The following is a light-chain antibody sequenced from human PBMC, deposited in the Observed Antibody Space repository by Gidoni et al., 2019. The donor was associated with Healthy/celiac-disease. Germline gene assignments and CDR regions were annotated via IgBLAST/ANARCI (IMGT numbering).Light chain of an antibody. Sequence: DFVMPLSPYSLAVSLGERATINCKSSQSVLYSSNKKNYLAWNQQKQGQPPKLLIYWEYTRESGVHDRVSGSGSGTEFTLNISSMQAEDVAVYHCQQYYSSQCTFXXXTRVDIK. CDR3: QQYYSSQCT. V-gene: IGKV4-1*01. CDR2: WEY. CDR1: QSVLYSSNKKNY. J-gene: IGKJ3*01.